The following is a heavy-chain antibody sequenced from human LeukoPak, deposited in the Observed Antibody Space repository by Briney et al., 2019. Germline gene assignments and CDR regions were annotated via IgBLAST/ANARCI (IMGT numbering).Heavy chain of an antibody. Sequence: ASVKVSCKASGYTFTGYYMHWVRQAPGQGLEWMGRINPNSGGTNYAQKFQGRVTMTRDTSISTAYMELSRLRSDDTAVYYCARGRYDSSGYQRAFDIWGQGAMVTVSS. D-gene: IGHD3-22*01. V-gene: IGHV1-2*06. CDR1: GYTFTGYY. CDR2: INPNSGGT. J-gene: IGHJ3*02. CDR3: ARGRYDSSGYQRAFDI.